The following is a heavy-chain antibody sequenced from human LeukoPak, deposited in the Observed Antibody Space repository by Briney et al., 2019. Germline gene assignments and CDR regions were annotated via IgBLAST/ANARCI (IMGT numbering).Heavy chain of an antibody. V-gene: IGHV4-4*07. CDR1: GGSISSYY. CDR3: ARAMGYCSSTSCYTHFDY. J-gene: IGHJ4*02. CDR2: IYTSGST. D-gene: IGHD2-2*02. Sequence: PSETLSLTCTVSGGSISSYYWSWIRQPAGKGLEWIGRIYTSGSTNYNPSLKSRVTMSVDTSKNQFSLKLSSVTAADTAVYYCARAMGYCSSTSCYTHFDYWGQGTLVTVSS.